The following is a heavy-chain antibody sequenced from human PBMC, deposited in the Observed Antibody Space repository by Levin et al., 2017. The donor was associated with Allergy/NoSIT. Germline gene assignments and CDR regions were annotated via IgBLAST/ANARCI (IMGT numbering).Heavy chain of an antibody. V-gene: IGHV3-64*01. D-gene: IGHD2-21*02. CDR1: GFTFSNFA. CDR2: ISGNGGST. CDR3: ARTAADFWAYDL. J-gene: IGHJ5*02. Sequence: GESLKISCAVSGFTFSNFAMHWVRQAPGKGLEYVSAISGNGGSTYYGSSVKGRFIISRDNSKNTLYLHMGSLTTEDMAVYYCARTAADFWAYDLWGQGTLVSVSS.